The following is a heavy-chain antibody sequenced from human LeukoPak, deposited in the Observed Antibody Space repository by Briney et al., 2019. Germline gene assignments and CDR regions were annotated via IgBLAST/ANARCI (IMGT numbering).Heavy chain of an antibody. J-gene: IGHJ4*02. CDR2: IYCSGST. CDR3: ALDTIGARPNFDY. D-gene: IGHD4/OR15-4a*01. Sequence: PSGTLSLTCTVSGGSISSSSYYWGWIRQPPGKGLEWIGGIYCSGSTYYNPSLKSRVTISVDTSKNQFSLNLNSVTAADTAVYYCALDTIGARPNFDYWGQGTLVTVSS. V-gene: IGHV4-39*01. CDR1: GGSISSSSYY.